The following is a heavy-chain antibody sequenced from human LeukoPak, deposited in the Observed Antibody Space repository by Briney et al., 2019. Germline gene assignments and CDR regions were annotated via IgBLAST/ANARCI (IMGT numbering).Heavy chain of an antibody. CDR3: AREKDTGSNHAKIRYDI. Sequence: PSVTLSLTCTVSGVSISDYYWSWLRQPPGKGLEWIGWIFGSGSSHYNYNPSLKSRLTISVDTSKNQFSLKLTSATAADTAVYYCAREKDTGSNHAKIRYDIWGQGTMVTVSS. D-gene: IGHD1-26*01. J-gene: IGHJ3*02. CDR2: IFGSGSSHY. CDR1: GVSISDYY. V-gene: IGHV4-59*01.